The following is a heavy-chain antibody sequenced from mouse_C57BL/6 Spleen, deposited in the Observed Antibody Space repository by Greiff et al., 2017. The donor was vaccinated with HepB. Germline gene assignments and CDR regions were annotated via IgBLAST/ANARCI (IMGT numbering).Heavy chain of an antibody. CDR1: GYSFTGYY. CDR2: INPSTGGT. Sequence: EVQLKQSGPELVKPGASVKISCKASGYSFTGYYMNWVKQSPEKSLEWIGEINPSTGGTTYNQKFKAKATLTVDKSSSTAYMQLKSLTSEDSAVYYCARSLNAMDYWGQGTSVTVSS. CDR3: ARSLNAMDY. J-gene: IGHJ4*01. V-gene: IGHV1-42*01. D-gene: IGHD6-2*01.